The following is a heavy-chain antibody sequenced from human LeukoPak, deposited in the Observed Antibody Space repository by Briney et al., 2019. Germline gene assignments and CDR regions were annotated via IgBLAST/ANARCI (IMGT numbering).Heavy chain of an antibody. J-gene: IGHJ6*02. CDR2: IWYDGSNK. D-gene: IGHD3-3*01. CDR1: GFTFSSYG. Sequence: PGGSLRLSCAASGFTFSSYGMHWVRQAPGKGLEWVAVIWYDGSNKYYADSVKGRFTISRDNSKSTLYLQMNSLRAEDTAVYYCARDPGNYDFWSGYYNHGMDVWGQGTTVTVSS. CDR3: ARDPGNYDFWSGYYNHGMDV. V-gene: IGHV3-33*01.